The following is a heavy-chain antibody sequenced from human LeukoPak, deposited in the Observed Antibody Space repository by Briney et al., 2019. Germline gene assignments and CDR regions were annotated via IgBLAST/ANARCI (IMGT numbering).Heavy chain of an antibody. CDR1: GGSFSGYY. V-gene: IGHV4-34*01. D-gene: IGHD6-13*01. J-gene: IGHJ5*02. Sequence: PSETLSLTCAVYGGSFSGYYWSWIRQPPGKGLEWIGEINHSGSTNYNPSLKSRVTISVDTSKNQFSLKLSSVTAADTAVYYCARGLYRRIAAAGTPPHWFDPWGQGTLVTVSS. CDR2: INHSGST. CDR3: ARGLYRRIAAAGTPPHWFDP.